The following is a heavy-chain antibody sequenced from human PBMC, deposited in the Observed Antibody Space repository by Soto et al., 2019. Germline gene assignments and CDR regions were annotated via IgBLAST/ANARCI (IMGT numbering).Heavy chain of an antibody. Sequence: GESLKISSKGSGYSFTSYWIGWVGQTHGKGLEWMGIIYPCDSDTRYSPSFQGQVTISADKSISTAYLQWSSLKASDTAMYYCARLSGYSYGYHYYYGMDVWGQGTTVTVSS. CDR1: GYSFTSYW. V-gene: IGHV5-51*01. D-gene: IGHD5-18*01. J-gene: IGHJ6*02. CDR3: ARLSGYSYGYHYYYGMDV. CDR2: IYPCDSDT.